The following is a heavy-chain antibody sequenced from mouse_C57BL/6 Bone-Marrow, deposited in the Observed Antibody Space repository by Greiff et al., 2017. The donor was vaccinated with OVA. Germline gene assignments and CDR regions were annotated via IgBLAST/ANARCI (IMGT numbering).Heavy chain of an antibody. J-gene: IGHJ4*01. CDR2: IDPSDSET. CDR3: AKYGKVYAMCY. V-gene: IGHV1-52*01. Sequence: QVQLQQPGAELVRPGSSVKLSCKASGYTFTSYWMHWVKQRPIQGLEWIGNIDPSDSETHYNQKFKDKATLTVDKSSSTAYMQLSSLTSEDSAVYYCAKYGKVYAMCYWGQGASVTVSS. CDR1: GYTFTSYW. D-gene: IGHD2-1*01.